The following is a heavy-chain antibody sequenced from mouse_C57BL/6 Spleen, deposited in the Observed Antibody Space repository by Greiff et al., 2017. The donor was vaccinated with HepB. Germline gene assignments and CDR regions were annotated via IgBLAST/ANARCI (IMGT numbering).Heavy chain of an antibody. CDR3: ARRRPYYYGSSYWYFDV. CDR2: IHPNSGST. CDR1: GYTFTSYW. V-gene: IGHV1-64*01. D-gene: IGHD1-1*01. Sequence: QVQLQQPGAELVKPGASVKLSCKASGYTFTSYWMHWVKQRPGQGLEWIGMIHPNSGSTNYNEKFKRKATLTVDKSSSTAYMQLSSLTSEDSAVYYCARRRPYYYGSSYWYFDVWGTGTTVTVSS. J-gene: IGHJ1*03.